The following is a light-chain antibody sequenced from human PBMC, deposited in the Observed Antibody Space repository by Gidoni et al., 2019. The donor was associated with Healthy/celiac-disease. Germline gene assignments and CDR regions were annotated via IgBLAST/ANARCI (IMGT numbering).Light chain of an antibody. V-gene: IGLV1-44*01. Sequence: QSELTQSPSASGTPGQRVTISCSGRPSNIGKNTVNRYHQLPGAAPKLLIYNNHQRPSGVPDRFSASKSGTSASLAISGLQSADEADYYCEAWDDTLNGRVFGGGTKVTVL. CDR3: EAWDDTLNGRV. J-gene: IGLJ3*02. CDR1: PSNIGKNT. CDR2: NNH.